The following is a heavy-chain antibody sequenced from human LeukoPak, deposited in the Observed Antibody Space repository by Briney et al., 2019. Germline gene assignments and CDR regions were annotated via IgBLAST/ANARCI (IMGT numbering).Heavy chain of an antibody. CDR1: GFTFSSYA. CDR3: ANHRLRWYLDAFDI. V-gene: IGHV3-23*01. Sequence: GGSLRLSCAVSGFTFSSYAMSWVRQAPGKGLEWVSAISGSGGSTYYADSVKGRFTVSRDNSKNTLYLQMNSLRAEDTAVYYCANHRLRWYLDAFDIWGQGTMVTVSS. J-gene: IGHJ3*02. D-gene: IGHD4-23*01. CDR2: ISGSGGST.